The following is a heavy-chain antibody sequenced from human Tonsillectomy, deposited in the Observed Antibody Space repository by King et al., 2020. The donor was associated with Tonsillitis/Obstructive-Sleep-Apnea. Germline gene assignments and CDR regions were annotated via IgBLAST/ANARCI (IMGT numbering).Heavy chain of an antibody. CDR2: MYYSGTT. V-gene: IGHV4-59*01. D-gene: IGHD4-17*01. Sequence: QLQESGPGLVKPSETLSLTCTVSDGSINSYYWTWIRQPPGKALEWIAYMYYSGTTYYNPSLKSRVTISVDTSNNQFHMKLSSVTAADTAVYYCARTILDYGDYEITYYMDVWGKGTTVSVSS. J-gene: IGHJ6*03. CDR1: DGSINSYY. CDR3: ARTILDYGDYEITYYMDV.